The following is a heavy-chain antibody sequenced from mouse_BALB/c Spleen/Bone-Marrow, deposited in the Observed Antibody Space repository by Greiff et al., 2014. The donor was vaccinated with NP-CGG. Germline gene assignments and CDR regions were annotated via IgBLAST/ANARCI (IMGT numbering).Heavy chain of an antibody. CDR1: GYTFTDYY. V-gene: IGHV1-26*01. D-gene: IGHD3-1*01. J-gene: IGHJ3*01. CDR3: VTKGSSGYGLFAY. CDR2: INPNNGDT. Sequence: EVKLVESGPELVKPGASVKMSCKASGYTFTDYYMKWVKQSHGKNLEWIGDINPNNGDTFYNQKFKGKATLTVDTSSSTAYMQLNSLTSEDSAVYYCVTKGSSGYGLFAYWGRGTLVTVSA.